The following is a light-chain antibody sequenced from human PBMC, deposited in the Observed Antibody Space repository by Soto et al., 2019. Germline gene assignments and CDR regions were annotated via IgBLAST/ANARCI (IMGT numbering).Light chain of an antibody. V-gene: IGKV1-39*01. CDR2: AAS. CDR3: QQSYSTPRT. J-gene: IGKJ2*01. Sequence: DIQMTQSPSSLSASIGDRVTITCRASQRISSYLNWYQQKPGKAPKLLIYAASSLQSGVPSRFSGSGSETDFTLTISSLQPEDFATYYCQQSYSTPRTFGQGPKLEIK. CDR1: QRISSY.